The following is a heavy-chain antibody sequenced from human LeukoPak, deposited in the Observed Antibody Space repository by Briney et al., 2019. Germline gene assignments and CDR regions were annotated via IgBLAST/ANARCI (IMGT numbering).Heavy chain of an antibody. D-gene: IGHD1-14*01. Sequence: SQTLSLTCAVSGGSISSGGYSWSWIRQPPGKGLEWIGYIYHSGSTYYNPSLKSRVTISVDRSKNQFSLKLSSVTAADTAVYYCARDTGTTFEWYYGMDVWGQGTTVTVSS. J-gene: IGHJ6*02. CDR2: IYHSGST. CDR3: ARDTGTTFEWYYGMDV. V-gene: IGHV4-30-2*01. CDR1: GGSISSGGYS.